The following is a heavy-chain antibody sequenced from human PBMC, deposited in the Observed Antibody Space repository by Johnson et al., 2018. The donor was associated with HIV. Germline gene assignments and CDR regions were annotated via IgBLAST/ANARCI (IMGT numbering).Heavy chain of an antibody. CDR2: ISYDGSNK. J-gene: IGHJ3*02. CDR1: GFTFSSYA. Sequence: QVQLVESGGGVVQPGRSLRLSCAASGFTFSSYAMHWVRQAPGKGLEWVAVISYDGSNKYYADSVKGRFTISRDNSKNTLYLQMNSLRAEDTAVYYCAKGFFELDGAFVIWGQGTMVTVSS. D-gene: IGHD3/OR15-3a*01. V-gene: IGHV3-30*04. CDR3: AKGFFELDGAFVI.